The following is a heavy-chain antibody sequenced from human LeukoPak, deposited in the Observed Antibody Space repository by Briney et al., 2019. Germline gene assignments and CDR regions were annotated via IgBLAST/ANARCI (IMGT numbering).Heavy chain of an antibody. D-gene: IGHD3-3*01. Sequence: PGGSLRLSCAASGFTFDDYGMSWVRQAPGKGLEWVSGINWNGGSTGYADSVKGRFTISRDNAKNSLYLQMNSLRAEDTALYYCARRIPVRISEWLLSEDWFDPWGQGTLVTVSS. J-gene: IGHJ5*02. CDR2: INWNGGST. CDR3: ARRIPVRISEWLLSEDWFDP. V-gene: IGHV3-20*04. CDR1: GFTFDDYG.